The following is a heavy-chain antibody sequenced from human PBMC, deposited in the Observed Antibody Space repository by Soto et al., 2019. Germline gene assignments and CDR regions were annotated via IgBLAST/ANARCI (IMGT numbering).Heavy chain of an antibody. CDR2: IYPGESDT. D-gene: IGHD3-22*01. V-gene: IGHV5-51*01. CDR1: GYSFTSYW. J-gene: IGHJ3*02. Sequence: PGESLKIYCKGSGYSFTSYWIGWVRQMPGKGLEWMGIIYPGESDTRYRPSFQGQVTISADKSISTAYLQWSSLKASDTAMYYCARPLDSSAKGGDAFDIWGQGTMVTVSS. CDR3: ARPLDSSAKGGDAFDI.